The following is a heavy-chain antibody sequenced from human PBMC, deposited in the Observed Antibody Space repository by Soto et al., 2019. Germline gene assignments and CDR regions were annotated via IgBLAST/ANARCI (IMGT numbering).Heavy chain of an antibody. D-gene: IGHD3-3*01. V-gene: IGHV5-51*01. CDR2: IYPGDSDT. J-gene: IGHJ6*02. CDR3: ASSRKYYDFWSGYSGIPYYYYGMDV. CDR1: GYSFTIYC. Sequence: GESLKISCNGSGYSFTIYCIGLVLQMPGKGLDWMWIIYPGDSDTRYSPSFQGQVTISADKSISTAYLQWSSLKASDTAMYYCASSRKYYDFWSGYSGIPYYYYGMDVWGQGTTVTVSS.